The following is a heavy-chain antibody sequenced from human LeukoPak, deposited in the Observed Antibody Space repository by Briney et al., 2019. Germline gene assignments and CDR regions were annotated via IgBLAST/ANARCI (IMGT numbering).Heavy chain of an antibody. CDR1: GYTFTGYY. CDR3: ASWSGNRIYLGDYGDFDI. V-gene: IGHV1-2*02. CDR2: INPNSGGT. J-gene: IGHJ3*02. D-gene: IGHD4-17*01. Sequence: GASVKVSCKASGYTFTGYYMHWVRQAPGQGLEWMGWINPNSGGTNYAQKFQGRVTMTRDTSISTAYMELSRLRSDDTAVYYCASWSGNRIYLGDYGDFDIWGQGTMVTVSS.